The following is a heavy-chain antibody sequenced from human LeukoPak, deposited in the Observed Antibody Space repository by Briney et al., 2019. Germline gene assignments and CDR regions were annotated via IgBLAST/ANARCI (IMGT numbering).Heavy chain of an antibody. CDR1: GYTFTGYY. D-gene: IGHD6-13*01. J-gene: IGHJ5*02. Sequence: GASVKVSCKASGYTFTGYYIHWVRQAPGQGLEWMGWINPNSGGTDYAQKFHGRVTMTRDTSIRTAYMEVSSLTSDDTAIYYCARDLLPQHLVHHWFDPWGQGTLVTVSS. V-gene: IGHV1-2*02. CDR2: INPNSGGT. CDR3: ARDLLPQHLVHHWFDP.